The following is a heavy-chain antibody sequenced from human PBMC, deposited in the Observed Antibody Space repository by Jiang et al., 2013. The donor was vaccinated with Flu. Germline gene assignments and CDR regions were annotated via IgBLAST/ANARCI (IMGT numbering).Heavy chain of an antibody. D-gene: IGHD1-1*01. J-gene: IGHJ6*02. CDR2: ILYDGSNE. V-gene: IGHV3-30*04. Sequence: TLSSYVVHWVRQAPGKGLEWVAVILYDGSNEYYADSVKGRFTISRDNSKNTVFLQMNTLRGEDTAVYYCARGGTGFDYYYGMDVWGQGTTVTVSS. CDR3: ARGGTGFDYYYGMDV. CDR1: TLSSYV.